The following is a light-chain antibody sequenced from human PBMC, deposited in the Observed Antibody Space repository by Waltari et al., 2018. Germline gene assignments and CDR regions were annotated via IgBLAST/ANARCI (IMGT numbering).Light chain of an antibody. CDR2: EVS. V-gene: IGLV2-8*01. Sequence: QSALTQPPSASGSPGQSVTVSCTGTSSDVGGYNYVSWYQQHPGKAPKLMIYEVSKRPSGVPGRFCGAKSGNTASLTVSGLQTEDEADYYCTSDAGINHCVFGTGTKVTVL. CDR3: TSDAGINHCV. CDR1: SSDVGGYNY. J-gene: IGLJ1*01.